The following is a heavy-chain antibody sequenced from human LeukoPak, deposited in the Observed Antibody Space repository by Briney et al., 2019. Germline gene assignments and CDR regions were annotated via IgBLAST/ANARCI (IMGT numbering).Heavy chain of an antibody. J-gene: IGHJ4*02. CDR3: ATESRVPAAFDY. V-gene: IGHV1-24*01. CDR2: FDPEDGET. CDR1: GYTLTELS. D-gene: IGHD2-2*01. Sequence: ASVKVSCKVSGYTLTELSMHWVRQAPGKGLEWMGGFDPEDGETIYAQKFQGRVTMTEDTSTDTAYMELSSLRSEDTAVYYCATESRVPAAFDYWGQGTLVTVSS.